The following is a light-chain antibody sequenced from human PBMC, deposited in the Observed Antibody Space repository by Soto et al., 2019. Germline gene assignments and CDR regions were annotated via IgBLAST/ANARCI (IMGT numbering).Light chain of an antibody. V-gene: IGKV1-16*02. CDR2: AAS. CDR1: QGISNY. CDR3: QQYNIYPYT. J-gene: IGKJ2*01. Sequence: DIQMTQSPSSLSASVGDRVTITCPASQGISNYLAWFQQRPGKAPKFLIYAASSLQGGFPSKVSGSRFGADFTLTISSLQPEDSATYYCQQYNIYPYTCGQGTKLEIK.